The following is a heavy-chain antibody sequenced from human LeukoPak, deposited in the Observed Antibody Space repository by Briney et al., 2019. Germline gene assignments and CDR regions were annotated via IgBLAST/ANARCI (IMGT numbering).Heavy chain of an antibody. D-gene: IGHD3-16*01. Sequence: SKTLSLTCTVSGGSISSYYWSWIRQPPGKGLEWIGYIYYSGSTNYNPSLKSRVTISVDTSKNQFSLKLSSVTAADTAVYYCARGGVDAGKFDYWGQGTLVTVSS. CDR3: ARGGVDAGKFDY. CDR1: GGSISSYY. J-gene: IGHJ4*02. CDR2: IYYSGST. V-gene: IGHV4-59*01.